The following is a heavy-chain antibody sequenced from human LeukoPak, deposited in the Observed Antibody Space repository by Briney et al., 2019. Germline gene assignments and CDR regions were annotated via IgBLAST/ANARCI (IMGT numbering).Heavy chain of an antibody. CDR2: IYHSGST. D-gene: IGHD2-2*01. Sequence: PSETLSLTCAVSGYSISSGYYWGWIRQPPGKGLEWFGSIYHSGSTYYNPSLKSRVTISVDTSKNQFSLKLSSVTAADTAVYYCARGPHCTSTSCYYFDYWGQGTLVTVSS. CDR1: GYSISSGYY. V-gene: IGHV4-38-2*01. J-gene: IGHJ4*02. CDR3: ARGPHCTSTSCYYFDY.